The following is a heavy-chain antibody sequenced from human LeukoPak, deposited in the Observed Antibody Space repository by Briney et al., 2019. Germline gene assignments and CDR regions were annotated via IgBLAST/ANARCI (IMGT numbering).Heavy chain of an antibody. CDR3: ARATYSSGWNDY. Sequence: GGSLRLSCAASGFTFSSYSMNWVRQAPGKGLEWVSSISSSSSYIYYADSVKGRFTISRDNAKNSLYLQMNSLRAEDTAVYYCARATYSSGWNDYWGQGTLVTVSS. V-gene: IGHV3-21*01. J-gene: IGHJ4*02. CDR1: GFTFSSYS. CDR2: ISSSSSYI. D-gene: IGHD6-19*01.